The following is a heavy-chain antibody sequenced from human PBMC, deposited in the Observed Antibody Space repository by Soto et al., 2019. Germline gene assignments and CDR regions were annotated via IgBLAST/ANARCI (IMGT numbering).Heavy chain of an antibody. CDR2: IYPGDSDT. CDR3: AREYYYDSSGYPPFDY. D-gene: IGHD3-22*01. J-gene: IGHJ4*02. V-gene: IGHV5-51*01. Sequence: PGESLKISCKGSGYSFTSYWIAWVRQMPGKGLECMGIIYPGDSDTRYSPSFQGQVTISVDKSINTAYLQMNSLRAEDTAVYYCAREYYYDSSGYPPFDYWGQGTLVTVSS. CDR1: GYSFTSYW.